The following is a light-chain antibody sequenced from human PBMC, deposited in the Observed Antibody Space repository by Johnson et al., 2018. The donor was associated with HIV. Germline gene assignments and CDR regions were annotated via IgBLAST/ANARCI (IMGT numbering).Light chain of an antibody. Sequence: QSVLTQPPSVSAAPGQKVTIYCSGSSSNIGNNYVSWYQQLPGTAPKLLIYENNRRPSGTPDRFSGSKSGTSATLGITGLRTGDEAYYYCGTWDSSPSAYVFGTGTKVTVL. J-gene: IGLJ1*01. CDR1: SSNIGNNY. CDR3: GTWDSSPSAYV. CDR2: ENN. V-gene: IGLV1-51*02.